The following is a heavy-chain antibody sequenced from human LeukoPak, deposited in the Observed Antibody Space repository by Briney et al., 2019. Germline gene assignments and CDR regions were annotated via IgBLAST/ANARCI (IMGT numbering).Heavy chain of an antibody. Sequence: GGSLRLSCAASGFTFSSYAMSWVRQAPGKGLEWVAVISYDGSNKYYADSVKGRFTISRDNSKNTLYLQMNSLRAADTAVYYWARDGYGGQGTLVTVSS. CDR1: GFTFSSYA. CDR3: ARDGY. CDR2: ISYDGSNK. V-gene: IGHV3-30*03. J-gene: IGHJ4*02.